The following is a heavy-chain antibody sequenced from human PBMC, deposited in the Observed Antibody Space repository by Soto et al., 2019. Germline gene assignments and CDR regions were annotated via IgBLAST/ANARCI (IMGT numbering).Heavy chain of an antibody. Sequence: QVQLVESGGGLAKPGGSLRLSCAASGFTFSDYYMSWIRQAPGKGLEWVSYISSSSSYTNYADSVKGRFTISRDNAKNSLYLQMNSLRAEDTAVYYCARDLVVGTFDYWGQGTLVTVSS. V-gene: IGHV3-11*05. CDR2: ISSSSSYT. J-gene: IGHJ4*02. D-gene: IGHD5-12*01. CDR1: GFTFSDYY. CDR3: ARDLVVGTFDY.